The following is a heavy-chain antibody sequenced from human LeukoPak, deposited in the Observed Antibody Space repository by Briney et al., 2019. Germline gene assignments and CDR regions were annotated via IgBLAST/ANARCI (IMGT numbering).Heavy chain of an antibody. V-gene: IGHV3-30*04. Sequence: GGSLRLSCAASGFTFSSYAMHWVRQAPGKGLEWVAVISYDGSNKYYADSVKGRFTISRDNSKNTLYLQMNSLRAEDTAVYYCVRRMYCTNGVCYGNAFDIWGQGTMVTVSS. D-gene: IGHD2-8*01. CDR2: ISYDGSNK. CDR1: GFTFSSYA. CDR3: VRRMYCTNGVCYGNAFDI. J-gene: IGHJ3*02.